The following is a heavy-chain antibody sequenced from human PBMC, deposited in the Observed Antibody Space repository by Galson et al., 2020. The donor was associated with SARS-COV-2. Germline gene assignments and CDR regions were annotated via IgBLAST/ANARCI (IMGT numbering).Heavy chain of an antibody. CDR3: AGSHKNFWYNFDN. CDR1: GLILSDYY. Sequence: GGSLRLSCTASGLILSDYYMTWIRQAPGKGLEWISYISTSSDYTNYADSVRGRFTISRDNTKTSLFLHMDSLRAEDTAVYYCAGSHKNFWYNFDNWGQGALVTVSS. J-gene: IGHJ4*02. CDR2: ISTSSDYT. V-gene: IGHV3-11*03. D-gene: IGHD6-13*01.